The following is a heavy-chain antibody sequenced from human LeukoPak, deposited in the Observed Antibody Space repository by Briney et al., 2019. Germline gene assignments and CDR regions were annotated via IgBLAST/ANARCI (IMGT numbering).Heavy chain of an antibody. D-gene: IGHD3-22*01. CDR3: ARLLYDRSGYYYFDY. J-gene: IGHJ4*02. Sequence: SETLSLTCTVSRGSITSTSHYWGWIRQPPGKGLEWIGSIYYSGSIYYNLSLKSRVTLSVDTSKSQFSLKLSSVTAADTAVYYCARLLYDRSGYYYFDYWGQGTLVTVSS. V-gene: IGHV4-39*01. CDR2: IYYSGSI. CDR1: RGSITSTSHY.